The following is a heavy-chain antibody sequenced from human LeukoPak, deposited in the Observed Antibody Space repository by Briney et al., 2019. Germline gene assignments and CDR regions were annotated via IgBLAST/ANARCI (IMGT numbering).Heavy chain of an antibody. Sequence: GRSLRLSCAASGFTFSRYGIHWVRQAPGKGLEWVAVISYDGGIKYYADSVKGRFTISRDNAKNSLYLQMNSLRAEDTALYYCARDYYDSSGYYYFDYWGQGTLVTVSS. CDR2: ISYDGGIK. D-gene: IGHD3-22*01. CDR3: ARDYYDSSGYYYFDY. CDR1: GFTFSRYG. J-gene: IGHJ4*02. V-gene: IGHV3-30*03.